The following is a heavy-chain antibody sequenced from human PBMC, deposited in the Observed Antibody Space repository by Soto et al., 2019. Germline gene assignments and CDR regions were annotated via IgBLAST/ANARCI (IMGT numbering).Heavy chain of an antibody. CDR2: ISNSGST. Sequence: SETLSLTCTVSGGSVTSGEDYWTWIRQSPGKGLEWIGYISNSGSTGYNPSLKTRLSMSVDRSKNQFTLRLTSVTAADTAVYFCATESGSTYGYFDHWGQGTQVTVSS. D-gene: IGHD5-18*01. CDR1: GGSVTSGEDY. V-gene: IGHV4-30-4*01. J-gene: IGHJ4*02. CDR3: ATESGSTYGYFDH.